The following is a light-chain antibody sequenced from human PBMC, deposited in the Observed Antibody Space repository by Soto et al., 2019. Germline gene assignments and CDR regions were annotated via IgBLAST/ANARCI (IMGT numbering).Light chain of an antibody. CDR2: AAS. J-gene: IGKJ2*01. V-gene: IGKV1-9*01. Sequence: DIQLTQSPSFLSASVGDRVTITCRASQAISSSLAWYQHNPGKAPKLLIYAASTLQNGAPSSFSGSGSGTDVTLTTSSLQSEDFATYYCQHLNDYRYTFGQGTKVEIK. CDR3: QHLNDYRYT. CDR1: QAISSS.